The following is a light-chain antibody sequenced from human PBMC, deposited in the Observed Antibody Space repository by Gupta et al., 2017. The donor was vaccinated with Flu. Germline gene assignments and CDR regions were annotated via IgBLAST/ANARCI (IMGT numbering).Light chain of an antibody. CDR3: QQDKSFPRLT. J-gene: IGKJ4*01. CDR1: QGVDGW. Sequence: DIQMTQSPSSVSASLGDRVTITCRASQGVDGWLAWYQQKPGKAPKLLISAVSSLQSGVPSRFSGSGDGTEFTLTITSRQPEDSATYFCQQDKSFPRLTFGGGTKVEIK. V-gene: IGKV1D-12*01. CDR2: AVS.